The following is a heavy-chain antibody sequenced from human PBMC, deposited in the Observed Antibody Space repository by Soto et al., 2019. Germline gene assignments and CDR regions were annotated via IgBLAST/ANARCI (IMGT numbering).Heavy chain of an antibody. CDR1: GGSISSYY. CDR3: ARAAWATLDY. CDR2: IYYSGST. J-gene: IGHJ4*02. Sequence: QVQLQESGPGLVKPSETLSLTCTVSGGSISSYYWSWIRQPPGKGLEWIGYIYYSGSTNYNPSLKXXVXIXXDTSKNQFSLKLSSVPAADTAVYYCARAAWATLDYWGQGTLVTVSS. V-gene: IGHV4-59*01.